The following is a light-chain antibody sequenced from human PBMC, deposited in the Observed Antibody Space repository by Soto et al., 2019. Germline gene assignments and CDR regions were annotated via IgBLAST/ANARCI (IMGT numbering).Light chain of an antibody. V-gene: IGLV4-69*01. CDR1: SGHSSYA. Sequence: QPVLTQSPSASASLGASVKLTCTLSSGHSSYAIAWYQQQPEKGPRYLMKLNSDGSHSKGDGIPDRFSGSSSGAERYLTISRLQSEDEADYYCQTWGSGIWVFGGGTKLTVL. CDR2: LNSDGSH. J-gene: IGLJ3*02. CDR3: QTWGSGIWV.